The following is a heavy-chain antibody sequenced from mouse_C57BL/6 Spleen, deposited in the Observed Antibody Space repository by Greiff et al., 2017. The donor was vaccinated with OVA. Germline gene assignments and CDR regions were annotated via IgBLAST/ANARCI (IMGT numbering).Heavy chain of an antibody. CDR3: ARDSTTVVFDAMDY. Sequence: QVQLQQSGPELVKPGASVKISCKASGYAFSSSWMNWVKQRPGKGLEWIGRIYPGDGDINYNGTFKGKATLTADKSSSTAYMQLSSLTSEDSAVYFCARDSTTVVFDAMDYWGQGASVTVSS. CDR2: IYPGDGDI. J-gene: IGHJ4*01. V-gene: IGHV1-82*01. CDR1: GYAFSSSW. D-gene: IGHD1-1*01.